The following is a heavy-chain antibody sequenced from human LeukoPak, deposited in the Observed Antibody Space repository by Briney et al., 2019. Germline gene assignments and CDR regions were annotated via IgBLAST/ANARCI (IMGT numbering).Heavy chain of an antibody. V-gene: IGHV3-48*04. CDR2: ISTSGSGI. D-gene: IGHD3-22*01. Sequence: GGSLRLSCAASGFTFSSYWMHWVRQAPGKGLEWVSYISTSGSGIYYADSVKGRFTISRDNAKNSLYLQMNSLRAEDTAVYYCARRGFYDTSGYLFDYWGQGTLVTVSS. CDR3: ARRGFYDTSGYLFDY. CDR1: GFTFSSYW. J-gene: IGHJ4*02.